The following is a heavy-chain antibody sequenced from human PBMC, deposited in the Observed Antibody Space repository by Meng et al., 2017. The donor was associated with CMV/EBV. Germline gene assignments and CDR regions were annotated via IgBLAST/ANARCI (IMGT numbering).Heavy chain of an antibody. CDR2: ISTYNDDI. CDR3: ASSAGGHYYYGMDV. J-gene: IGHJ6*02. V-gene: IGHV1-18*01. CDR1: GYTFSNFG. D-gene: IGHD3-10*01. Sequence: ASVKVSCKTSGYTFSNFGIAWVRQAPGQGLEWMGWISTYNDDIKYGQKFRGRLTMTTDTSTSTAYMELRSLRSDDTAVYYCASSAGGHYYYGMDVWGQGTTVTVSS.